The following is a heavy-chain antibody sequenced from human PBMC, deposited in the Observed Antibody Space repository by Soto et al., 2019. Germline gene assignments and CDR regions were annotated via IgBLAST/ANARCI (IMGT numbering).Heavy chain of an antibody. Sequence: GASVKVSCKASGYTFTSYAMHWVRQAPGQRLEWMGWINAGNGNTKYSQKFQGRVTITRDTSASTAYMELSSLRSEDTAVYYCARTRTGHPNTYGMDVWGQGTTVTVSS. CDR2: INAGNGNT. CDR1: GYTFTSYA. CDR3: ARTRTGHPNTYGMDV. V-gene: IGHV1-3*01. J-gene: IGHJ6*02.